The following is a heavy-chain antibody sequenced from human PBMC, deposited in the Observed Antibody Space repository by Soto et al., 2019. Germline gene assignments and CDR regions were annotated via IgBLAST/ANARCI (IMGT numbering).Heavy chain of an antibody. CDR2: IIPILGIA. Sequence: SVKVSGKASGGTFSSYTISWVRQAPGQGLEWMGRIIPILGIANYAQKLQGRVTMTTDTSTSTAYMELRSLRSDDTAVYYCARRTESDVWGQGTTVTVSS. D-gene: IGHD1-1*01. CDR1: GGTFSSYT. J-gene: IGHJ6*02. V-gene: IGHV1-69*02. CDR3: ARRTESDV.